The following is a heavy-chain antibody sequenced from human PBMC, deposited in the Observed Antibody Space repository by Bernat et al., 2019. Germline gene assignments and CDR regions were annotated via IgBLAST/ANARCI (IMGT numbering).Heavy chain of an antibody. D-gene: IGHD5-12*01. Sequence: QVQLVQSGAEVKKPGASVKVSCKASGYTFTGYYMHWVRQAPGQGLEWMGWINPDSGGTNYAQAFQGWVTMTRDTSIATAYMELYRLRSDDTAVYYCARGDIVATIPDCVGAFEIWGQGTMVTVSS. CDR2: INPDSGGT. CDR3: ARGDIVATIPDCVGAFEI. CDR1: GYTFTGYY. J-gene: IGHJ3*02. V-gene: IGHV1-2*04.